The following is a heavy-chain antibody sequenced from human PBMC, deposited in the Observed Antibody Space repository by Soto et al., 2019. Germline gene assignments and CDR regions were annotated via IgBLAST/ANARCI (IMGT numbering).Heavy chain of an antibody. CDR1: GYTFTSYS. Sequence: VSVKVSCKASGYTFTSYSMYWVRHSPGKGLEWMGWINTNTGNPTYAQGFTGRFVFSLDTSVSTAYLQICSLKAEDTAVYYCARDGGYDFWSGYYLTGYYGMDVWGQGTTVTVSS. CDR2: INTNTGNP. D-gene: IGHD3-3*01. V-gene: IGHV7-4-1*01. J-gene: IGHJ6*02. CDR3: ARDGGYDFWSGYYLTGYYGMDV.